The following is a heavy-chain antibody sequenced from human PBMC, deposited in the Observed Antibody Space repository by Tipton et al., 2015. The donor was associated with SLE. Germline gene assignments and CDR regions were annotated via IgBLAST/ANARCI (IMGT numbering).Heavy chain of an antibody. D-gene: IGHD3-10*01. CDR1: GGSISSYY. CDR3: AREGSYSFYY. CDR2: IYYSGST. Sequence: TLSLTCTVSGGSISSYYWSWIRQPPGKGLEWIGYIYYSGSTNYNPSLKSRVTISVDTSKNQFSLNLSSVTAADTAVYYCAREGSYSFYYWGQGTLVTVSS. V-gene: IGHV4-59*01. J-gene: IGHJ4*02.